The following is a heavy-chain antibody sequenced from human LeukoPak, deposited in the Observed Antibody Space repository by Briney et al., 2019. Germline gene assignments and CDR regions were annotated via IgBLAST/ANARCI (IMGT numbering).Heavy chain of an antibody. Sequence: ASVKVSCKASGYTFTGYYMHWVRQAPGQGLERMGWINPNSGGTNYAQKFQGRVTMTRDTSISTAYMELSRLRSDDTAVYYCASFSLGYSYGFDYWGQGTLVTVSS. V-gene: IGHV1-2*02. D-gene: IGHD5-18*01. CDR3: ASFSLGYSYGFDY. CDR1: GYTFTGYY. J-gene: IGHJ4*02. CDR2: INPNSGGT.